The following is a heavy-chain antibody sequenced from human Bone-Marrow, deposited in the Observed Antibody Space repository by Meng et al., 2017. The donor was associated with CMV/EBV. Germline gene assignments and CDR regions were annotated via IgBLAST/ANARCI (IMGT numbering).Heavy chain of an antibody. V-gene: IGHV4-31*11. CDR2: IYYSGST. Sequence: LRLSCAVYGGSFSGYYWSWIRQHPGKGLEWIGYIYYSGSTYYNPSLKSRVTISVDTSKNQFSLKLSSVTAADTAVYYCARYCSSTSCPRRYFDLWGRGTLVTVSS. D-gene: IGHD2-2*01. CDR1: GGSFSGYY. J-gene: IGHJ2*01. CDR3: ARYCSSTSCPRRYFDL.